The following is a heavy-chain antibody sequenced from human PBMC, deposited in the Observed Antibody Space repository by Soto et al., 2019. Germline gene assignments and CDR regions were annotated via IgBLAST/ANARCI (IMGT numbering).Heavy chain of an antibody. Sequence: QVQLQESGPGLVKPSQTLSLTCTVSGASISSGGYYWSWIRQHPGKGLEWIGYIYDSGSTYHNPSLKSRVTISVDTSKNQFSLKLNSVTAADTAVYYCARGGSSGYNAWGQGILVTVSS. J-gene: IGHJ5*02. CDR3: ARGGSSGYNA. V-gene: IGHV4-31*03. CDR1: GASISSGGYY. CDR2: IYDSGST. D-gene: IGHD3-22*01.